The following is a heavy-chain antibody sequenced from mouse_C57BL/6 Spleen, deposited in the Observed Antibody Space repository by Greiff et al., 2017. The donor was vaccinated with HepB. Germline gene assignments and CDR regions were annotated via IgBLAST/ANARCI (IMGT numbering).Heavy chain of an antibody. CDR2: IDPSDSYT. D-gene: IGHD1-1*01. V-gene: IGHV1-69*01. CDR1: GYTFTSYW. CDR3: ARMNYGSSGY. J-gene: IGHJ2*01. Sequence: QVQLQQPGAELVMPGASVKLSCKASGYTFTSYWMHWVKQRPGQGLEWIGEIDPSDSYTNYNQKFKGKSTLTVDKSSSTAYMQLSSLTSEDSAVYYCARMNYGSSGYWGQGTTLTVSS.